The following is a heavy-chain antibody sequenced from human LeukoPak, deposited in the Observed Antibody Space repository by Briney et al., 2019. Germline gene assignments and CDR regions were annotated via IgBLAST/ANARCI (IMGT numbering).Heavy chain of an antibody. CDR3: ARDNWLDPLYGMDV. D-gene: IGHD1-20*01. CDR1: GGSISSYY. V-gene: IGHV4-4*07. J-gene: IGHJ6*02. Sequence: SETLSLTCTVSGGSISSYYWSWIRQPAGKGLEWIGRIYTSGSTNYNPSLKSRVTMSVDTSKNQFSLKLSSVTAADAAVYYCARDNWLDPLYGMDVWGQGTTVTVSS. CDR2: IYTSGST.